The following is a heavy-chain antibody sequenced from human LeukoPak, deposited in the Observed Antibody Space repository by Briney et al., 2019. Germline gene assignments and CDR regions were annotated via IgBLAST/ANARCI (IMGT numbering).Heavy chain of an antibody. CDR3: VGRPWNFDY. D-gene: IGHD1-1*01. Sequence: GGSLKLSCAASGFNFNHAWMTWVRQAPGKGLEWVGRIKSKNDGGTTDFAAPVKGRFTISRDDSKRMMFLEMNGLKTEDTAVYYCVGRPWNFDYWGQGTLVTVSS. CDR1: GFNFNHAW. CDR2: IKSKNDGGTT. J-gene: IGHJ4*02. V-gene: IGHV3-15*05.